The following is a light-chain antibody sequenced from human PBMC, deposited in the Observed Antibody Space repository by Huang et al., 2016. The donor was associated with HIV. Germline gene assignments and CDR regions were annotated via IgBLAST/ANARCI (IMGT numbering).Light chain of an antibody. J-gene: IGKJ2*01. CDR1: QSLLDSDDGYTH. CDR3: MQRIEFPYT. V-gene: IGKV2-40*01. CDR2: NRS. Sequence: IVMTQTPLSLPVTPGEPASISCRSSQSLLDSDDGYTHFDWYLQKPGQSPQLLIYNRSYRASGGPDRLSGSGSGTDFTLKISRVEAEDVGIYYCMQRIEFPYTFGQGTKLDIK.